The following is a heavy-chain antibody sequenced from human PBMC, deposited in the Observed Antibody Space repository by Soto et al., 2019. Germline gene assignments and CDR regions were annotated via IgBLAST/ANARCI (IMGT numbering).Heavy chain of an antibody. Sequence: QTLSLTCAISGDSVSSNSAAWNWIRQSPSRGLEWLGRTYYRSKWYNDYAVSVKSRITINPDTSKNQFSLQLNSVTPEDTAMYYCARADIVVVPAAIGFWFDPWGQGTLVTVSS. J-gene: IGHJ5*02. V-gene: IGHV6-1*01. CDR3: ARADIVVVPAAIGFWFDP. D-gene: IGHD2-2*02. CDR1: GDSVSSNSAA. CDR2: TYYRSKWYN.